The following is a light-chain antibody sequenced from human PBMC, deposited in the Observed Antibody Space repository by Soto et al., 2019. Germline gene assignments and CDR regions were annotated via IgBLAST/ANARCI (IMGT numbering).Light chain of an antibody. Sequence: QSVLTQPPSASGTPGQRVTISCSGSSSNIGSNSVNWYHQVAGTAPKLLIHSDNQRPSGVPDRFSGSKSGTSASLAISGFQSGDEADYYCATWDDTLNGRVFGGGTKVTVL. CDR2: SDN. CDR1: SSNIGSNS. V-gene: IGLV1-44*01. CDR3: ATWDDTLNGRV. J-gene: IGLJ3*02.